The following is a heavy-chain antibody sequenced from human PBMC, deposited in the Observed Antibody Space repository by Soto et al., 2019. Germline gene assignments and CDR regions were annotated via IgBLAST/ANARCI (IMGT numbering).Heavy chain of an antibody. CDR3: ARRVGTWPFHFDS. CDR1: GYRFTNYW. V-gene: IGHV5-51*01. J-gene: IGHJ4*02. Sequence: GESLKISCEGSGYRFTNYWIGWVRQMPGKGLEWMGIIYPGDSENRYSPSFEGRVTISVDTSINTAYVQWSSLQASDTAICYCARRVGTWPFHFDSWGQGTLVTVSS. CDR2: IYPGDSEN.